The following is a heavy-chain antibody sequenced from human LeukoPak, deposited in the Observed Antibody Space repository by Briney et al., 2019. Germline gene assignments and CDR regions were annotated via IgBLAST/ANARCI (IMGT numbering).Heavy chain of an antibody. CDR3: ARRYCSSTSCYKGNAFDI. Sequence: PSETLSLTCTVSSGSISSGSDYWSRIRPPAGKGLEWIGRIYTSGSTNYNPSLKSRVTISVDTSKNQFSLKLSSVTAADTAVYYCARRYCSSTSCYKGNAFDIWGQGSMVTVSS. CDR1: SGSISSGSDY. CDR2: IYTSGST. V-gene: IGHV4-61*02. J-gene: IGHJ3*02. D-gene: IGHD2-2*02.